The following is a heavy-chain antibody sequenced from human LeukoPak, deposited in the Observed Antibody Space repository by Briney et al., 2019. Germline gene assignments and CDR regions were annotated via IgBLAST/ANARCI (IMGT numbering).Heavy chain of an antibody. J-gene: IGHJ4*02. V-gene: IGHV4-39*01. CDR2: IYYSGST. D-gene: IGHD5-24*01. CDR3: ARHRSGWLQSSFDY. Sequence: SETLSLTCTVSGGSISSSSYYWGWIRQPPGKGLEWIGSIYYSGSTYYNPSLKSRLTISVDTSKNQFSLKLSSVTAADTAVYYCARHRSGWLQSSFDYWGQGTLVTVSS. CDR1: GGSISSSSYY.